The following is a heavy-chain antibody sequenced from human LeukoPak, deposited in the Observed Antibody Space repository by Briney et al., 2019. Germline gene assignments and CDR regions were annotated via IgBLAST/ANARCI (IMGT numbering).Heavy chain of an antibody. CDR2: INHSGST. CDR3: ARRIWGRSRWSFDY. D-gene: IGHD3-16*01. CDR1: GGSFSGYY. V-gene: IGHV4-34*01. J-gene: IGHJ4*02. Sequence: SETLSLTCAVYGGSFSGYYWSWIRQPPGKGLEWIGEINHSGSTNYNPSPKSRVTISVDTSKNQFSLKLSSVTAADTAVYYCARRIWGRSRWSFDYWGQGTLVTVSS.